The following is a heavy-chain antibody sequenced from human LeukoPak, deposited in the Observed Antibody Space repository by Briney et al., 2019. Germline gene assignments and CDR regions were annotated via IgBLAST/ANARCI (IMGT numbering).Heavy chain of an antibody. CDR1: GFTFSSYW. V-gene: IGHV3-74*01. D-gene: IGHD1-1*01. Sequence: GGSLRLSCAASGFTFSSYWMHWVRQAPGKGLVWVSRINSDGSSTSYADSVKGRFTISRDNAKNTLYLQMNSLRAEDTAVYYCAREDFPPLNWNRVRAFDIWGQGTMVTVS. CDR2: INSDGSST. CDR3: AREDFPPLNWNRVRAFDI. J-gene: IGHJ3*02.